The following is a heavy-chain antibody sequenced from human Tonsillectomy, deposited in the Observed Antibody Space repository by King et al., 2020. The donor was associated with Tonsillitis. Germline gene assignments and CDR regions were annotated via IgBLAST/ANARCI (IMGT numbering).Heavy chain of an antibody. CDR2: INRDGSET. D-gene: IGHD2-15*01. Sequence: VQLVESGGGLVQPGGSLRLSCAASGFTFSTYWLTWVRQAPGKGLEWVANINRDGSETYYVDSVKGRFTVSRDNAKNSLYLQMNSLRAEDTAIYYCARDSSPALSGSWYDAFDIWGQGTMVTVSP. J-gene: IGHJ3*02. CDR1: GFTFSTYW. V-gene: IGHV3-7*01. CDR3: ARDSSPALSGSWYDAFDI.